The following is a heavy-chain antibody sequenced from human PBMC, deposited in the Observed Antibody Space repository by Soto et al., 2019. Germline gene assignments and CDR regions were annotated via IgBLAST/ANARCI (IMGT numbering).Heavy chain of an antibody. CDR2: ISGSGGST. J-gene: IGHJ4*02. V-gene: IGHV3-23*04. D-gene: IGHD6-19*01. Sequence: EVQLVESGGGLIQPGGSLRLSCAASGFTVSSNYMSWVRQAPGKGLEWVSAISGSGGSTYYADSVKGRFTISRDNSKNTLYLQMNSLRAEDTAVYYCAKGPYSSGWYPYWGQGTLVTVSS. CDR1: GFTVSSNY. CDR3: AKGPYSSGWYPY.